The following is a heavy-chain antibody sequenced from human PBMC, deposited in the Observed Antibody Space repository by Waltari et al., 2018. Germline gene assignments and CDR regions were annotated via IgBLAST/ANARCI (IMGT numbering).Heavy chain of an antibody. J-gene: IGHJ3*02. CDR1: GYTFTSYG. Sequence: QVQLVQSGAEVKKPGASVKVSCKASGYTFTSYGISWVRPSPGQGLGRMGWMGAYKGTKDYAQQLQGRVTMTTNTATSTAYKDVWSLRSDNTAVYYCARVRYYDNRAFDIWGQGTMVTVSS. V-gene: IGHV1-18*01. D-gene: IGHD3-22*01. CDR3: ARVRYYDNRAFDI. CDR2: MGAYKGTK.